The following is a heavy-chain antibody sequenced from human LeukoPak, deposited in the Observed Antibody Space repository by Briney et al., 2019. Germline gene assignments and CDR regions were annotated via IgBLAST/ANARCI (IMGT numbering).Heavy chain of an antibody. CDR3: ARDGIEAAAGTDY. V-gene: IGHV4-38-2*02. D-gene: IGHD6-13*01. CDR2: TYHSGTS. J-gene: IGHJ4*02. CDR1: GYSISNGYY. Sequence: SETLSLTCTVSGYSISNGYYWGWIRRPPGKGLEWIGTTYHSGTSYYNPSLKSRVTISVDTSKNQFSLKLSSVTAADTAVYYCARDGIEAAAGTDYWGQGTLVTVSS.